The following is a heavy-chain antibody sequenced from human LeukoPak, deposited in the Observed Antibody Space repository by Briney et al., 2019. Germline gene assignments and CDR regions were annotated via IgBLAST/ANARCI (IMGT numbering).Heavy chain of an antibody. V-gene: IGHV3-30*18. CDR3: AKDFRRSSGWAGVDY. CDR2: ISYDGSNK. Sequence: GGSLRLSCAASGFIFSSYGMRWVRRAPGKGLEWVAVISYDGSNKYYADSVKGRFTISRDNSKNTLYLQMNSLRAEDTAVYYCAKDFRRSSGWAGVDYWGQGTLVTVSS. CDR1: GFIFSSYG. J-gene: IGHJ4*02. D-gene: IGHD6-19*01.